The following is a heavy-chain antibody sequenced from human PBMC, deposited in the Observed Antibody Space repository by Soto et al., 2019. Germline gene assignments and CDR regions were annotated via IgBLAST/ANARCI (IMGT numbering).Heavy chain of an antibody. Sequence: GGSLRLSCAASGFTFSSYDMHWVRQATGKGLEWVSAIGTAGDTYYPGSVKGRFTISRENAKNSLYLQMNSLRAEDTAVYYCARASADTAMVLFDYWGQGTLVTVSS. V-gene: IGHV3-13*01. CDR2: IGTAGDT. CDR1: GFTFSSYD. J-gene: IGHJ4*02. CDR3: ARASADTAMVLFDY. D-gene: IGHD5-18*01.